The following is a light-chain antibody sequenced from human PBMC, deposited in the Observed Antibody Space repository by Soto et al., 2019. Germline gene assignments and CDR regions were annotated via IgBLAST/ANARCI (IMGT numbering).Light chain of an antibody. J-gene: IGKJ1*01. Sequence: EIRMTHSPATLSVSPWEIATHSCRATQSVSSNLAWYQQKPGQAPRLLIYGSSTRPAGIPARFSGSGSGTEFTLTISSLQPDDFATYYCQQYNSYSWTFGQGTKVDIK. CDR3: QQYNSYSWT. CDR1: QSVSSN. CDR2: GSS. V-gene: IGKV3-15*01.